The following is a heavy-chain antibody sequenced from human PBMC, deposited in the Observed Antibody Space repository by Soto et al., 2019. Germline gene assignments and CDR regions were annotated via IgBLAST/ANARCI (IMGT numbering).Heavy chain of an antibody. D-gene: IGHD2-15*01. J-gene: IGHJ6*04. V-gene: IGHV3-66*01. CDR2: IQSGGTT. Sequence: GGSVRLSFADCEFTVSSRYMTWVRQAPGKGLEWVSLIQSGGTTYYADSVKGRFTISRDTSENTLHLQMDSLRVEDTAVYYCARDDVLCDGGRCYGIPLDLWGKGTTVTVSS. CDR3: ARDDVLCDGGRCYGIPLDL. CDR1: EFTVSSRY.